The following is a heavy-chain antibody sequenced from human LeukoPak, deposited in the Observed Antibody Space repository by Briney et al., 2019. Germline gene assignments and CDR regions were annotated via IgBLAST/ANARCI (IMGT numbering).Heavy chain of an antibody. CDR3: ARDLYWDTIFGVLMDV. D-gene: IGHD3-3*01. V-gene: IGHV3-21*01. CDR1: GFTFSSYS. J-gene: IGHJ6*04. CDR2: ISSSSSYI. Sequence: GGSLRLSCAASGFTFSSYSMNWVRQAPGKGLEWVSSISSSSSYIYYADSVKGRFTISRDNAKNSLYLQMNSLRAEDTAVYYCARDLYWDTIFGVLMDVWGKGTTVTVSS.